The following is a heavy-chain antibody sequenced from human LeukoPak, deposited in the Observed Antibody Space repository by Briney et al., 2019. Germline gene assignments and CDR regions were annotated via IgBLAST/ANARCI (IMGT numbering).Heavy chain of an antibody. V-gene: IGHV1-8*01. CDR2: MNPNSGNT. CDR1: GYTFTSYD. Sequence: ASVKVSCKASGYTFTSYDINWVRQATGQGLEWMGWMNPNSGNTGYAQKFQGRVTMTRNTSISTAYMELSSLRSEDTAVYYCARADSSSWYWDWFDPWGQGTLVTVFS. CDR3: ARADSSSWYWDWFDP. D-gene: IGHD6-13*01. J-gene: IGHJ5*02.